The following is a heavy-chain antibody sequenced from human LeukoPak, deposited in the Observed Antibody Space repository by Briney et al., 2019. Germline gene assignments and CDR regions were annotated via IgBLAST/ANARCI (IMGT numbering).Heavy chain of an antibody. CDR2: INWNGGST. J-gene: IGHJ6*03. Sequence: GGSLRLSCAASGFTFDDYGMSWVRQAPGKGLEWVSGINWNGGSTGYADSVKGRFTISRDNAKNSLYLQMNSLRAEDTALYHCARGRYPDSYYYMDVWGKGTTVTISS. CDR1: GFTFDDYG. V-gene: IGHV3-20*01. D-gene: IGHD2-15*01. CDR3: ARGRYPDSYYYMDV.